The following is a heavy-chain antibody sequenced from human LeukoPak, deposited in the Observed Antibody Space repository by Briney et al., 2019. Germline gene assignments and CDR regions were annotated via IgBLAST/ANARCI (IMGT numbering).Heavy chain of an antibody. CDR3: ARPQGYSYGYLS. D-gene: IGHD5-18*01. J-gene: IGHJ4*02. Sequence: ASVKVSCKASGYTFTSYDINWVRQATGQGLEWMGWMNPNSGNTGYAQKFQGRATMTRNTSISTAYMELSSLRSEDTAVYYCARPQGYSYGYLSWGQGTLVTVSS. CDR1: GYTFTSYD. V-gene: IGHV1-8*01. CDR2: MNPNSGNT.